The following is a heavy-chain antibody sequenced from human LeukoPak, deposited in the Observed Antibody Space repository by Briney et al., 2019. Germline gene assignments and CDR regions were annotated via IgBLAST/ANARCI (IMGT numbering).Heavy chain of an antibody. CDR2: INSDGSST. CDR3: ARDDFWSGYDY. V-gene: IGHV3-74*01. J-gene: IGHJ4*02. CDR1: GFTFSSYW. Sequence: PGGSLRLSCAASGFTFSSYWMHWVRQAPGKGLVWVSRINSDGSSTSCADSVKGRFTISRDNAKNTLHLQMNSLRAEDTAVYYCARDDFWSGYDYWGQGTLVTVSS. D-gene: IGHD3-3*01.